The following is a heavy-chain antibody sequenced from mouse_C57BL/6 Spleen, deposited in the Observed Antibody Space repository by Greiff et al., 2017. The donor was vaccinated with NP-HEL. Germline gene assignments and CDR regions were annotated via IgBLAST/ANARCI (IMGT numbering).Heavy chain of an antibody. Sequence: QVQLQQPGAELVRPGSSVKLSCKASGYTFTSYWMDWVKQRPGQGLEWIGNIYPSDSETHYNQKFKDKATLTVDKSSSTAYMQLSSLTSEASAVYYGARKGYGNFYFDYWGQGTTLTVSS. J-gene: IGHJ2*01. CDR1: GYTFTSYW. V-gene: IGHV1-61*01. D-gene: IGHD2-1*01. CDR3: ARKGYGNFYFDY. CDR2: IYPSDSET.